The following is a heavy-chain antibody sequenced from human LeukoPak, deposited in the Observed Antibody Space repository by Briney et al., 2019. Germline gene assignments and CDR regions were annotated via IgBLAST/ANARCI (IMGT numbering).Heavy chain of an antibody. CDR2: IKQDGSEK. Sequence: GGSLRLSCAASGFMLSTYWMSWVRQAPGKGLEWVANIKQDGSEKCYVDSVKGRFTISRDNGKNSLYLQMNSLRAEDTAVYYCARDGKSAALDYWGQGTLVTVSS. J-gene: IGHJ4*02. CDR1: GFMLSTYW. V-gene: IGHV3-7*01. D-gene: IGHD6-13*01. CDR3: ARDGKSAALDY.